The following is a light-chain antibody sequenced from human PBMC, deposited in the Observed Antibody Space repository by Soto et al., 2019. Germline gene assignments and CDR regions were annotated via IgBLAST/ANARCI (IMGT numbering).Light chain of an antibody. J-gene: IGKJ3*01. Sequence: DIVLTQSPVTLSLSPGERATLFCRASQSVGNHLAWYQQKPGQAPRLLIYDASNRVPGIPARFSGSGSGTDFTLTISSLEPEDFAVYYCQHRHNWPWCFGPGTKVDI. CDR1: QSVGNH. CDR2: DAS. CDR3: QHRHNWPWC. V-gene: IGKV3-11*01.